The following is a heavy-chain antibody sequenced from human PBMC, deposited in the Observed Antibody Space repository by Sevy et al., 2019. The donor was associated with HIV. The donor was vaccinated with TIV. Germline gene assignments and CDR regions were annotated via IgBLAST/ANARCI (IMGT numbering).Heavy chain of an antibody. CDR2: IHYTGGT. Sequence: SETLSLTCTVSGGSISSSDTYWSWIRQPPGRGLEWIGYIHYTGGTYYNPFLRSRVAISVDTSEKQFSLNLSFLAAADKAVYFWARKRGYYHCPFGYWGQGTLVTVSS. J-gene: IGHJ4*02. V-gene: IGHV4-30-4*01. CDR1: GGSISSSDTY. D-gene: IGHD3-3*01. CDR3: ARKRGYYHCPFGY.